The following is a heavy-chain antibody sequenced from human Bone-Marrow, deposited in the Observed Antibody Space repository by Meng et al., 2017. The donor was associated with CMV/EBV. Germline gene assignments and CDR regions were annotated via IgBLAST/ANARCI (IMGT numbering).Heavy chain of an antibody. CDR1: GYTVTGYY. V-gene: IGHV1-2*02. CDR2: VNPSSGGT. J-gene: IGHJ4*02. CDR3: ARGTDLQYFGWYQIY. D-gene: IGHD3-9*01. Sequence: SGYTVTGYYMRGVRQRPGQGLGWMGWVNPSSGGTNKAQKCQGRVTMTRDTSISTAYMELSRLRSDDTAVYYCARGTDLQYFGWYQIYWGQGTLVTVSS.